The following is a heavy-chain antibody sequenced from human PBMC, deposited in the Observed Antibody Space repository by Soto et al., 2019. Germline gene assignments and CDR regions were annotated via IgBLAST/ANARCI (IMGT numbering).Heavy chain of an antibody. CDR1: GFTFSSYS. Sequence: GGSLRLSCAASGFTFSSYSMNWVRQAPGKGLEWVSYISSSSSTIYYADSVKGRFTISRDNAKNSLYLQMNSLRDEDTAVYYCARGESGWSPRDYYYGMDVWGQGTTVTVSS. CDR2: ISSSSSTI. D-gene: IGHD6-19*01. J-gene: IGHJ6*02. CDR3: ARGESGWSPRDYYYGMDV. V-gene: IGHV3-48*02.